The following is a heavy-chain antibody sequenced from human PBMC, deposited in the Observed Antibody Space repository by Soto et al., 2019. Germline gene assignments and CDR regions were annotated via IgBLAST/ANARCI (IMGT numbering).Heavy chain of an antibody. CDR2: IVVGSGNT. CDR3: ARRIVATETFDY. Sequence: GASVKVSCKASGFTFTSSAVQWVRQARGQGLEWIGWIVVGSGNTNYAQKFQERVTITTDMSTSTAYMELRSLRSNDTAVYYCARRIVATETFDYWGQGTLVTVSS. CDR1: GFTFTSSA. J-gene: IGHJ4*02. V-gene: IGHV1-58*01. D-gene: IGHD5-12*01.